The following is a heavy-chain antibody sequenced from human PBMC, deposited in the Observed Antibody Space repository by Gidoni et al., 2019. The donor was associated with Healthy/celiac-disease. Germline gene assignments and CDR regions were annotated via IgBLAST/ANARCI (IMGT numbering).Heavy chain of an antibody. D-gene: IGHD2-15*01. CDR3: ARADIHQHQPADY. Sequence: QVQLVESGGGVVQPGRSLRLSCAASGFTFSSYAMHWVRQAPGQGLEWVAVISYDGSKKYYAASVKGRFTISRDNSKNTLYLQMNSLRAEDTAVYYCARADIHQHQPADYWGQGTLVTVSS. CDR1: GFTFSSYA. CDR2: ISYDGSKK. J-gene: IGHJ4*02. V-gene: IGHV3-30*04.